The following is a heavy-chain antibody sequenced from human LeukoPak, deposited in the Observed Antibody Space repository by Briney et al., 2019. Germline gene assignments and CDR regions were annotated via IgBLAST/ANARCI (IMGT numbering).Heavy chain of an antibody. J-gene: IGHJ4*02. Sequence: PGGSLRLSCAASGFTFSGYGMHWVRQAPGKGLEWVAVISYDGSNKYYADSAKGRFTISRDNSKNTLYLQMNSLRAEDTAVYYCAKTPILGVIATSYDYWGQGTLVTVSS. D-gene: IGHD3-3*01. V-gene: IGHV3-30*18. CDR1: GFTFSGYG. CDR2: ISYDGSNK. CDR3: AKTPILGVIATSYDY.